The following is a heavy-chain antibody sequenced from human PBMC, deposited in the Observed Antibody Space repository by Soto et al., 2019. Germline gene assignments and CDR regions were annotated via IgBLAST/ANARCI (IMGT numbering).Heavy chain of an antibody. Sequence: SQTLSLTCAISGDSVSSISAAWNWIRRSPSRGLEWLGRTYYRSKWYNYYAVSVKSRITINPDTSKNQFSLQLNSVTPEDTDVYYCAREVITMVRCVIPQPYYDGQDVWGQGTTVTVSS. CDR3: AREVITMVRCVIPQPYYDGQDV. CDR2: TYYRSKWYN. CDR1: GDSVSSISAA. J-gene: IGHJ6*02. V-gene: IGHV6-1*01. D-gene: IGHD3-10*01.